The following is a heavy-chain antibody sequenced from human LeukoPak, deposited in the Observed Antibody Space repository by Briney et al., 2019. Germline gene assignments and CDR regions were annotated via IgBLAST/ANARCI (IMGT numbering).Heavy chain of an antibody. J-gene: IGHJ4*02. V-gene: IGHV3-48*02. CDR2: ISSSSSTI. D-gene: IGHD5-12*01. CDR3: AREQDIVATIGLLDY. Sequence: GGSLRLSCAASGFTVSSNYMSWVRQAPGKGLEWVSYISSSSSTIYYADSVKGRFTIFRDSAKNSLYLQMNSLRDEDTAVYYCAREQDIVATIGLLDYWGQGTLVTVSS. CDR1: GFTVSSNY.